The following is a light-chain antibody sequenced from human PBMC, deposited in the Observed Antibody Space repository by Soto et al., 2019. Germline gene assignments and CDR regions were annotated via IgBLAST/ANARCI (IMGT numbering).Light chain of an antibody. J-gene: IGKJ4*01. CDR2: KAS. Sequence: DIQMTQSPSTLSASVGDRVTITCRASQSISSWLAWYQQKPGKAPKLLIYKASSLESGVPSRFSGSGAGTEFTLTISSLQPDDFATYYCQQYNSYSLTFGGGTKVEIK. CDR3: QQYNSYSLT. V-gene: IGKV1-5*03. CDR1: QSISSW.